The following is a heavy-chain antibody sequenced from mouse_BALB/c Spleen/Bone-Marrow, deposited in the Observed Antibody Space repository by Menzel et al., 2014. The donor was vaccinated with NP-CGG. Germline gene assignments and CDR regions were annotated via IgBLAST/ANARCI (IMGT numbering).Heavy chain of an antibody. CDR1: GFNIXDTY. J-gene: IGHJ2*01. V-gene: IGHV14-3*02. CDR2: IDPANGNT. Sequence: EVKLVESGAELVKPGASVKLSCTASGFNIXDTYMHWVKQRPEQGLEWIGRIDPANGNTKYDPKFQGKATITADTSSNTAYLQLSSLTSEDTAVYYCARFPYDYGGGDYWGQGTTLTVSS. D-gene: IGHD2-4*01. CDR3: ARFPYDYGGGDY.